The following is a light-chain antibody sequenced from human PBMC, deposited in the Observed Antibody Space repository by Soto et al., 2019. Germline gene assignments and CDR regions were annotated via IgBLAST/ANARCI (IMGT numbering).Light chain of an antibody. V-gene: IGKV1-27*01. J-gene: IGKJ1*01. CDR1: QGISNY. CDR2: VAS. CDR3: QKYTSAPWT. Sequence: DIQMTQSPSSLSASVGDRVTITCRASQGISNYLAWYQQQPGKVPKLLIYVASTLQSGVPSRFSGSGSGTDFTLTISSLQPEDVATYYCQKYTSAPWTFGPGTQVEIK.